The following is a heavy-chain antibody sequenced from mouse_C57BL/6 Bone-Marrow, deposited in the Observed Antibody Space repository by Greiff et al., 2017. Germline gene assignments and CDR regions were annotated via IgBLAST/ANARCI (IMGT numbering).Heavy chain of an antibody. CDR2: ISYDGSN. CDR3: ARYGYDPWFAY. Sequence: EVQLVESGPGLVKPSQSLSLTCSVTGYSITSGYYWNWIRQFPGNKLEWMGYISYDGSNNYNPSLQNRISITRDTSKNQFFLKLNSVTTEDTATYYCARYGYDPWFAYWGQGTLVTVSA. V-gene: IGHV3-6*01. J-gene: IGHJ3*01. D-gene: IGHD2-2*01. CDR1: GYSITSGYY.